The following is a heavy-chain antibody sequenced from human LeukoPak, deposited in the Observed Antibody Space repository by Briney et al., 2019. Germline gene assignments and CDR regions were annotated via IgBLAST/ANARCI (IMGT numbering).Heavy chain of an antibody. CDR2: IRSKRNNYAT. D-gene: IGHD6-13*01. Sequence: GGSLKLSCAASGFTFIGSIMHWVRQAAGKGREWVGRIRSKRNNYATAYAASVKGRFTISRDDSKNTAYLHMDSLKTEDTALYYCSRREDSSPIEVALDIWGQGTVVTVSS. CDR1: GFTFIGSI. J-gene: IGHJ3*02. V-gene: IGHV3-73*01. CDR3: SRREDSSPIEVALDI.